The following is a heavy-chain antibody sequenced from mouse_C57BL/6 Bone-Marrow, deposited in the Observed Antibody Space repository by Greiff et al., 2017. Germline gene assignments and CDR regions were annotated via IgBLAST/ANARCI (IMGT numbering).Heavy chain of an antibody. CDR1: GYTFTSYW. Sequence: QVHVKQPGAELVMPGASVKLSCKASGYTFTSYWMHWVKQRPGQGLEWIGEIDPSDSYTNYNQKFKGKSTLTVDKSSSTAYMQLSSLTSEDSAVYYCARPYYYGSSRYAMDYWGQGTSVTVSS. J-gene: IGHJ4*01. CDR2: IDPSDSYT. V-gene: IGHV1-69*01. CDR3: ARPYYYGSSRYAMDY. D-gene: IGHD1-1*01.